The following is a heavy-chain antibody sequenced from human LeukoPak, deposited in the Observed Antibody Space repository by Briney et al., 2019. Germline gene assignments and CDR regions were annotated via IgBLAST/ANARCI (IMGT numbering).Heavy chain of an antibody. CDR3: ARGQYDFWSGYQTIYYYYMDV. J-gene: IGHJ6*03. Sequence: SVKLSFTSSGGTFSSYAISWVRQAPGQGLEWKGGIIPIFGTANYAQKFQGRVTITTDESTSTAYMEPSSLRSEDTAVYYCARGQYDFWSGYQTIYYYYMDVWGKGTTVTVSS. CDR2: IIPIFGTA. V-gene: IGHV1-69*05. D-gene: IGHD3-3*01. CDR1: GGTFSSYA.